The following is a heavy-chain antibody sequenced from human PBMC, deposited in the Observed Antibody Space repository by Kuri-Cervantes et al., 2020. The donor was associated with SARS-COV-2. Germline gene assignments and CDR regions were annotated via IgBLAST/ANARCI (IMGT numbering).Heavy chain of an antibody. CDR3: ARDGSSGWQYDY. J-gene: IGHJ4*02. D-gene: IGHD6-19*01. Sequence: ASVKVSCKASGDTFSSLSMHWVRQAPGQSLEWMGWINAGTGKTKYSQKFQGRVTITRDTSASTAYMELSSLRSEDTAVYYCARDGSSGWQYDYWGQGTLVTVSS. V-gene: IGHV1-3*01. CDR2: INAGTGKT. CDR1: GDTFSSLS.